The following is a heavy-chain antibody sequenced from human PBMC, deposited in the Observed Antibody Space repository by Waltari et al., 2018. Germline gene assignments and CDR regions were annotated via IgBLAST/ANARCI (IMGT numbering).Heavy chain of an antibody. J-gene: IGHJ4*02. CDR1: GFYFNKYS. D-gene: IGHD3-10*01. CDR3: ARDWFGETF. CDR2: IRHDSSDI. V-gene: IGHV3-48*04. Sequence: EVQLVESGGGWVQPGGSLGLHGEAAGFYFNKYSTIWVRQAPGKGLELLSFIRHDSSDIYYADSVEGRFSISRDNAQNSLFLHMNSLRVEDTAVYYCARDWFGETFWGQGTLVTVSS.